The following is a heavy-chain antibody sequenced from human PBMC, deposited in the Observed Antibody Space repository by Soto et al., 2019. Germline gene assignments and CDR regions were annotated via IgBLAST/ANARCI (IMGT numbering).Heavy chain of an antibody. Sequence: GGSLRLSCAASGFTFSSYAMSWVRQAPGKGLEWVSAISGSGGSTYYADSVKGRFTISRDNSKNTLYLQMNSLRAEDTAVYYCAKWYCTNGVCQEENDYWGQGTLVTVSS. D-gene: IGHD2-8*01. CDR1: GFTFSSYA. J-gene: IGHJ4*02. CDR2: ISGSGGST. CDR3: AKWYCTNGVCQEENDY. V-gene: IGHV3-23*01.